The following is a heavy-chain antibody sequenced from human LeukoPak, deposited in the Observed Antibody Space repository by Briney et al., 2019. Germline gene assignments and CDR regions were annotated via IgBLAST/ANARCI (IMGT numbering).Heavy chain of an antibody. CDR2: IRSKANSYAT. CDR3: TRREEMATIYYYYYYMDV. CDR1: GFTFSGSA. Sequence: GGSLRLSCAASGFTFSGSAMHWVRQASGQGLEWVGRIRSKANSYATAYAASVKGRFTISRDDSKNTAYLQMNSLKTEDTAVYYCTRREEMATIYYYYYYMDVWGKGTTVTVS. J-gene: IGHJ6*03. V-gene: IGHV3-73*01. D-gene: IGHD5-24*01.